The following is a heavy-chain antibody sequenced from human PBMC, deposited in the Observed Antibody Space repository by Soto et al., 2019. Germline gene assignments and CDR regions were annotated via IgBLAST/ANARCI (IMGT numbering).Heavy chain of an antibody. CDR1: GFTFSSYG. D-gene: IGHD3-22*01. Sequence: GGSLRLSCAASGFTFSSYGMHWVRQAPGKGLEWVAVISYDGSNKYYADSVKGRFTISRDNSKNTLYLQMNSLRAEDTAVYYCAKGPNSMIVVVQFDYWGQGTLVTVSS. CDR3: AKGPNSMIVVVQFDY. J-gene: IGHJ4*02. V-gene: IGHV3-30*18. CDR2: ISYDGSNK.